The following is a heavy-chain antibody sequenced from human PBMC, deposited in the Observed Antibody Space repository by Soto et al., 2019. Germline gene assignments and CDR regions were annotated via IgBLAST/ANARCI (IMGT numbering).Heavy chain of an antibody. CDR3: ARDCSSTSCFSPDAFDI. CDR2: IIPIFGTA. J-gene: IGHJ3*02. Sequence: ASVKVSCKASGGTFSSYAISWVRQAPGQGLEWMGGIIPIFGTANYAQKFQGRVTITADESTSTAYMELSSLRSEDTAVYYCARDCSSTSCFSPDAFDIWGQGTMVTVS. D-gene: IGHD2-2*01. V-gene: IGHV1-69*13. CDR1: GGTFSSYA.